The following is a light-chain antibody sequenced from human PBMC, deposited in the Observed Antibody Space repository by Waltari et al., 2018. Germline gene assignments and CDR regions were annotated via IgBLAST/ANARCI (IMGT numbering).Light chain of an antibody. CDR1: SSNIGAGYD. Sequence: QSVLTQPPSVSGAPGQRVTISCTGSSSNIGAGYDVHWYQQLPGTAPKLLIYGNSNRPSGVPDRVAGCKSGTSASLASTGLQAEDGAEYYCQSYDSSLSHVVFGGGTKLAV. V-gene: IGLV1-40*01. CDR3: QSYDSSLSHVV. J-gene: IGLJ2*01. CDR2: GNS.